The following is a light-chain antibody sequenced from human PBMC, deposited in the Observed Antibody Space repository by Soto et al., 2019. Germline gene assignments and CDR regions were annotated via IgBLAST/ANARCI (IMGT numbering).Light chain of an antibody. J-gene: IGKJ1*01. CDR3: HQYNNWPRT. Sequence: EIVMTQSPATLSVSPGERATLSCRASQSVSSNLAWYQQKPGQAPTLLIYGASTRATGIPARFSGSGSGTEVTLTISSLQSEDFAVYYCHQYNNWPRTFGQGTKVEIK. CDR1: QSVSSN. V-gene: IGKV3-15*01. CDR2: GAS.